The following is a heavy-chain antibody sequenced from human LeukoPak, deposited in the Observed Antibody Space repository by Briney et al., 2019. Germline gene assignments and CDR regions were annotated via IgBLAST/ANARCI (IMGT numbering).Heavy chain of an antibody. Sequence: RAGGSLRLSCAASGFTFSTYGMHWVRQAPGEGLEWVAVISYDVSNKYYADSVKGRFTISRDNSKNTLYLQMNSLRAEDTAVYYCAKEYLIWFGDFDAFDIWGQGTMVTVSS. CDR3: AKEYLIWFGDFDAFDI. CDR2: ISYDVSNK. CDR1: GFTFSTYG. J-gene: IGHJ3*02. D-gene: IGHD3-10*01. V-gene: IGHV3-30*18.